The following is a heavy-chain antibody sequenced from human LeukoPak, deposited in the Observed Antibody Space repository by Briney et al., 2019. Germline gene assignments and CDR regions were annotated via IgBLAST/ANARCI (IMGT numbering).Heavy chain of an antibody. J-gene: IGHJ6*02. CDR1: GFTFSSYG. Sequence: GGSLRLSCAPFGFTFSSYGMHWVRQAPGKGLEWVAVIWYDGSNKYYADSVKGRFTISRDNSKNTVYVQMNSLRAEDTAVYYCARDRSSSDAYYVMDVWGQGTTVTVSS. V-gene: IGHV3-33*08. D-gene: IGHD6-6*01. CDR2: IWYDGSNK. CDR3: ARDRSSSDAYYVMDV.